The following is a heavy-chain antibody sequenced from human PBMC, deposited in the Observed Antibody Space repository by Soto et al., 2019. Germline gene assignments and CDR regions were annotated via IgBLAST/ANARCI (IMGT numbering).Heavy chain of an antibody. D-gene: IGHD3-3*01. Sequence: EVQLLESGGGLVQPGGSLRLSCAASGFTFSSYAMSWVRQAPGKGLEWVSAISGSGGSTYYADSVKVRFHISRDNAKITLYLQMTSLRAEDTVEYYCVKNVWGITIFGGRDVWWQVTTVTVSS. J-gene: IGHJ6*01. CDR1: GFTFSSYA. CDR2: ISGSGGST. V-gene: IGHV3-23*01. CDR3: VKNVWGITIFGGRDV.